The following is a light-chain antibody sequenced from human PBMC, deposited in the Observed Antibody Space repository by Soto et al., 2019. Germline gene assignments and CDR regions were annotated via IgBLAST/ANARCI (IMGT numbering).Light chain of an antibody. J-gene: IGKJ1*01. CDR3: QQSYSNAWT. V-gene: IGKV1-39*01. CDR1: QSISNY. CDR2: AAS. Sequence: DIQMTQSPSSLSASVGDRVTITCRASQSISNYFNWYQQKPGKAPKLLIYAASSLQSGVPSRFSGSGSGTDFTLNISSLKLADFATYDCQQSYSNAWTFGLGTKVEIK.